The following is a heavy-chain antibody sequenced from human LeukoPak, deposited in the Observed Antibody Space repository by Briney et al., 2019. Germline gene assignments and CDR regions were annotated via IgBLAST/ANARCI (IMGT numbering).Heavy chain of an antibody. CDR1: GGSISSGGYY. J-gene: IGHJ3*02. Sequence: SETLSLTCTVSGGSISSGGYYWSWTRQHPGKGLEGIGYIYYSGSTYYNPYLKSRVTIPVHPSKNQVSLKPSSVPAADPAVYYCARVVYGSGSYLDDAFDIWGQGTMVTVSS. CDR3: ARVVYGSGSYLDDAFDI. CDR2: IYYSGST. D-gene: IGHD3-10*01. V-gene: IGHV4-31*03.